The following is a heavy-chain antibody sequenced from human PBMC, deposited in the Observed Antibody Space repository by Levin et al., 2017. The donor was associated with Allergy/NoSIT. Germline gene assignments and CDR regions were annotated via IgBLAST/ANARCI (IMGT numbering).Heavy chain of an antibody. Sequence: QPGGSLRLSCAASGFTFSSYAMHWVRQAPGKGLEWVAVISYDGSNKYYADSVKGRFTISRDNSKNTLYLQMNSLRAEDTAVYYCARKYRGFDYWGQGTLVTVSS. CDR2: ISYDGSNK. J-gene: IGHJ4*02. D-gene: IGHD2-2*02. CDR1: GFTFSSYA. CDR3: ARKYRGFDY. V-gene: IGHV3-30-3*01.